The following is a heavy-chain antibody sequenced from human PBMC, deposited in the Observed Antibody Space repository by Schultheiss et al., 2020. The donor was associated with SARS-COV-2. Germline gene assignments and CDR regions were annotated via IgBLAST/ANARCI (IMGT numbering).Heavy chain of an antibody. V-gene: IGHV3-19*01. CDR3: VRGGCSSTSCYTRE. D-gene: IGHD2-2*02. Sequence: GGSLRLSCAASGFTFSNSDMNWVRQAPGKGLEWVSGVSWNGSRTHYADSVKGRFIISRDNSRNFLYQQMNSRRPEDMAVYYCVRGGCSSTSCYTREWGQGTLVTVSS. J-gene: IGHJ4*02. CDR1: GFTFSNSD. CDR2: VSWNGSRT.